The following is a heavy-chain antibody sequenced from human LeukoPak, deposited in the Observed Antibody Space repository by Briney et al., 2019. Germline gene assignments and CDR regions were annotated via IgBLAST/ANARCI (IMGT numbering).Heavy chain of an antibody. CDR2: IYTSGST. CDR1: GGSISSGSYY. CDR3: ARDLYGSGAFDI. D-gene: IGHD3-10*01. J-gene: IGHJ3*02. V-gene: IGHV4-61*02. Sequence: PSQTLSLTCTVSGGSISSGSYYWSWIRQPAGKGLEWIGRIYTSGSTNYNPSLKSRVTISVDTSKNQFSLKLSSVTAADTAVYYCARDLYGSGAFDIWGQGTMVTVSS.